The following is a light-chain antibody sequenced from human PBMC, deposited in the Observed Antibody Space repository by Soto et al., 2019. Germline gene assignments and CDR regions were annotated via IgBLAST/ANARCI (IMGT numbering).Light chain of an antibody. CDR3: QQYNTYPWT. V-gene: IGKV1-5*03. J-gene: IGKJ1*01. Sequence: DIQMTQSPSTLSASVGDRVTITCRASQYVNSSLAWYQQKPGKAPKLLIYKTSILESGVPSRFSGSASGTEFTLSISSLQPDDFATYWCQQYNTYPWTFGQGTKVDIK. CDR1: QYVNSS. CDR2: KTS.